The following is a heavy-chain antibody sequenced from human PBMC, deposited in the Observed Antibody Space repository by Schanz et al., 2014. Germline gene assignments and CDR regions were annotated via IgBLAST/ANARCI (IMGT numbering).Heavy chain of an antibody. Sequence: EVQLVESGGCLVQPWGSLRLSCAASGFTFSSYWMSWVRQAPGEGLEWVANIKQDGSEKYYVDSVKGRFTISRDNAKNPLYLQMNSLRPEDTAVYYCAKYGGELGVSFEYWGQGTLVTVSS. CDR3: AKYGGELGVSFEY. J-gene: IGHJ4*02. D-gene: IGHD7-27*01. CDR1: GFTFSSYW. CDR2: IKQDGSEK. V-gene: IGHV3-7*01.